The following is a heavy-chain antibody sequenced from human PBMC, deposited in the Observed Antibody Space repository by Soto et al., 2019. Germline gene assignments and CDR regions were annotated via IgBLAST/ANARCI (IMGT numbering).Heavy chain of an antibody. CDR1: GGIFGSHG. CDR2: FIPIFRTL. V-gene: IGHV1-69*01. D-gene: IGHD3-22*01. CDR3: VRDRRIYYSDPHDEFVASDCEV. Sequence: QVQLIQSEAEVKKPGSSVRVSCTASGGIFGSHGFSWVRQAPGQRLEWVGGFIPIFRTLTYTEKFQARVRIAADESTNTVYLDLSSLTSEDTAVYYCVRDRRIYYSDPHDEFVASDCEVWGQGTMVSFSS. J-gene: IGHJ3*01.